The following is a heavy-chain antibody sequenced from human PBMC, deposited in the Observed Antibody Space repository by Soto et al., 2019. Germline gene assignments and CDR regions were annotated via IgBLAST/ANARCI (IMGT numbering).Heavy chain of an antibody. Sequence: SEPLSPTSSITGSPISTFCWSRIQQPPARAQEWTGYIYYTGSTHYNPSLKSRGTISVDTSKNQFSLKLSSVTAADTAVYYCARESIVLVPAAIRAGIQRYYYYYYATDVWGQGTTVTVS. D-gene: IGHD2-2*01. V-gene: IGHV4-59*01. CDR1: GSPISTFC. J-gene: IGHJ6*02. CDR2: IYYTGST. CDR3: ARESIVLVPAAIRAGIQRYYYYYYATDV.